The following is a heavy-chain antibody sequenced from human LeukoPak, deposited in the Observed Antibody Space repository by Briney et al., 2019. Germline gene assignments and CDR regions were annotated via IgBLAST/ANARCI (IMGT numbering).Heavy chain of an antibody. J-gene: IGHJ5*02. CDR1: GGSISDYY. Sequence: PSETLSLICTVSGGSISDYYWSWIRQPPAKGLEWLGYIYYTASTIYNPSLKSRVTISVDTSKNQVSLKLSSVTAADTAVYYCARTGSATEPNWFDPWGQGTLVTVSS. D-gene: IGHD1-14*01. CDR3: ARTGSATEPNWFDP. CDR2: IYYTAST. V-gene: IGHV4-59*01.